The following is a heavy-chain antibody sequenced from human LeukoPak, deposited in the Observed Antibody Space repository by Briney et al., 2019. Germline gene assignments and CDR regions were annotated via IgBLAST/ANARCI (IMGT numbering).Heavy chain of an antibody. V-gene: IGHV1-46*01. CDR1: GYTFSSYY. D-gene: IGHD3-22*01. Sequence: ASVKVSCKASGYTFSSYYFHWVRQALGQGLEWMGLINPSGGATSFAQKFRGRVTMTRDMSTGTVFMELSSLRSDDTAVYFCARNYYDTAGHFGYWGQGTLVTVSS. J-gene: IGHJ4*02. CDR2: INPSGGAT. CDR3: ARNYYDTAGHFGY.